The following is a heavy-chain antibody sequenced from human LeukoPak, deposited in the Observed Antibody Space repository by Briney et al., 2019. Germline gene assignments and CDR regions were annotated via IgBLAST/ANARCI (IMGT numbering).Heavy chain of an antibody. Sequence: ASVKVSCKASGYTFTGYYMHWVRQAPGQGLEWMGWINPNSGGTNYVQKFRGRVTMTRDTSISTAYMELSRLRSDDTAVYYCARIFGSSWYPFFDYWGQGTLVTVSS. CDR1: GYTFTGYY. CDR3: ARIFGSSWYPFFDY. J-gene: IGHJ4*02. V-gene: IGHV1-2*02. D-gene: IGHD6-13*01. CDR2: INPNSGGT.